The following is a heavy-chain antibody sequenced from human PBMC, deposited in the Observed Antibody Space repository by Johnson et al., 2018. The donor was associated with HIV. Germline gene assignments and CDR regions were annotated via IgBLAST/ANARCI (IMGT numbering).Heavy chain of an antibody. J-gene: IGHJ3*02. D-gene: IGHD2/OR15-2a*01. CDR3: ARDKYYLTAITGSAFDI. V-gene: IGHV3-7*05. CDR2: IKQDGSDT. CDR1: EFTFSDYW. Sequence: VPLVESGGGFVQPGGSLRLSCSASEFTFSDYWMAWVRQAPGRGLEWVANIKQDGSDTYYLDSVKGRFTISRDNTKNSLFLQMDTLRAGDTAVYYCARDKYYLTAITGSAFDIWGQGTMVTVSS.